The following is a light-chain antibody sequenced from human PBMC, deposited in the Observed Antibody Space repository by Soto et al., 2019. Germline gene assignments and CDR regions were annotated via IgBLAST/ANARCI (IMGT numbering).Light chain of an antibody. J-gene: IGLJ2*01. CDR1: SSDVGGYNY. V-gene: IGLV2-8*01. Sequence: QSALTQPPSASGSPGQSVTISCTGTSSDVGGYNYVSWYQQHPGKAPKLMIYEVSKRPSGVPDRFSGSKSGNTASLTVSGLQAEHEADYYCSSYAGSNVVFGGETQLTVL. CDR3: SSYAGSNVV. CDR2: EVS.